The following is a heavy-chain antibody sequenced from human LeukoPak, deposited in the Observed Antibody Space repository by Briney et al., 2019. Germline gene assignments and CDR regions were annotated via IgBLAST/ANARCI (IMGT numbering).Heavy chain of an antibody. Sequence: ASVKVSCKVSGYTLTELSMHWVRQAPGKGLEWMGGFDPEDGETIYAQKFQGRVTMTEDTSTDTAYMELSSLRSEDTAVYYCATDLGGLRPFDYWGQGTLVTVSS. V-gene: IGHV1-24*01. J-gene: IGHJ4*02. CDR3: ATDLGGLRPFDY. CDR2: FDPEDGET. CDR1: GYTLTELS. D-gene: IGHD4-17*01.